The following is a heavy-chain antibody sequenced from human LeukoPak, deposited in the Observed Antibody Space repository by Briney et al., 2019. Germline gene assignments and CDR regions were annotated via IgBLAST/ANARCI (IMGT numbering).Heavy chain of an antibody. V-gene: IGHV3-30*04. CDR2: ISHDGSID. J-gene: IGHJ4*02. CDR1: GFTFSDYA. D-gene: IGHD1-26*01. Sequence: GKSLRLSCEVSGFTFSDYAMHWVRQAPGKGLQWLALISHDGSIDYYADSVKGRFTISRDNAKNSLYLQMNSLRAEDTAVYYCARDFGGSYDYWGQGTLVTVSS. CDR3: ARDFGGSYDY.